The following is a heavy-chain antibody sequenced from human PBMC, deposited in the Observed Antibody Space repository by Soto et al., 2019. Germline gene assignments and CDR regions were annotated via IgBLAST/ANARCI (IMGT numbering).Heavy chain of an antibody. J-gene: IGHJ4*02. CDR3: ARDKSPYSSGCHNRLFDY. Sequence: QVQLVESGGGVVQPGRSLRLSCAASGFTFSSYAMHWVRQAPGKGLEWVAVTSYDGSNKYYADSVKGRVTISRDNSKNTLDVEMNRQRAEYTAVYYCARDKSPYSSGCHNRLFDYWGEGTLVTVSS. D-gene: IGHD6-19*01. CDR1: GFTFSSYA. CDR2: TSYDGSNK. V-gene: IGHV3-30-3*01.